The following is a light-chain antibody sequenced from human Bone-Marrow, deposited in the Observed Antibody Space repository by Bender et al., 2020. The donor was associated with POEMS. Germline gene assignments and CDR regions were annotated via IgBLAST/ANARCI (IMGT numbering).Light chain of an antibody. CDR2: DVS. J-gene: IGLJ2*01. V-gene: IGLV2-14*03. CDR3: SSYTSVSTVV. Sequence: QSALTQPRSVSGSPGQSVTISCTGTSSDVGGYNSVSWFQHHPGKAPKLMIYDVSFRPSGVPSRFAGSKSGNTASLTISGLQADDEGDYFCSSYTSVSTVVFGGGTKLTVL. CDR1: SSDVGGYNS.